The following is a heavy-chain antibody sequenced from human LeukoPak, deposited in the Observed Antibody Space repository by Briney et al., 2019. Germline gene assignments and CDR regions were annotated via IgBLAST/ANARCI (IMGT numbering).Heavy chain of an antibody. CDR2: ITRSGGNA. CDR3: AKEITYCSRTSCYVYWYFDL. D-gene: IGHD2-2*01. J-gene: IGHJ2*01. CDR1: GFTFSSYA. V-gene: IGHV3-23*01. Sequence: GGSVRLSCAASGFTFSSYAMTWVRQAPGKGLDWVSGITRSGGNADYADSVKGRFTISRDNSKNTLYLQMNSLRAEDTAVYYCAKEITYCSRTSCYVYWYFDLWGRGTLVTVSS.